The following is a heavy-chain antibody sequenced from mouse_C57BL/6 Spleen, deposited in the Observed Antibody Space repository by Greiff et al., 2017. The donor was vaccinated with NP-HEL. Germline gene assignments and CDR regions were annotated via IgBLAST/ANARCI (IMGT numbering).Heavy chain of an antibody. CDR1: GFTFSDYG. J-gene: IGHJ3*01. V-gene: IGHV5-17*01. CDR3: AREGYSWFAY. Sequence: EVKLQESGGGLVKPGGSLKLSCAASGFTFSDYGMHWVRQAPEKGLEWVAYISSGSSTIYYADTVKGRFTISRDNAKNTLFLQMTSLRSEDTAMYYCAREGYSWFAYWGQGTLVTVSA. CDR2: ISSGSSTI. D-gene: IGHD2-3*01.